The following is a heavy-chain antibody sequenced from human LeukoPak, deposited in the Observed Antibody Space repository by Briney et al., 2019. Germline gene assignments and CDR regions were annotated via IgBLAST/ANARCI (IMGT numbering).Heavy chain of an antibody. J-gene: IGHJ4*02. CDR3: AKTRPLHSSSRSHGDY. Sequence: GGSLRLSCAASGFTFSSYAMSWVRRAPGKGLEWVSAISGSGDSTYYGDSVKGRFTISRDNSKNTLYLQMNSLRAEDTAVYYCAKTRPLHSSSRSHGDYWGQGTLVTVSS. CDR2: ISGSGDST. V-gene: IGHV3-23*01. CDR1: GFTFSSYA. D-gene: IGHD6-13*01.